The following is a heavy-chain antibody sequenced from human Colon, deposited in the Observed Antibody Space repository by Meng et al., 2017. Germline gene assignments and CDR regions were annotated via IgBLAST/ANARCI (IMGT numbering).Heavy chain of an antibody. CDR3: ATESFAA. CDR2: LYSGRIT. CDR1: GFTLKNNY. J-gene: IGHJ5*02. Sequence: EVHVGGSGGVLVQLGESLRLSCVVSGFTLKNNYIHWVRQDPVRGLEWVAILYSGRITYYADSVKGRFTISRDDSKNTVHLQMNSLTVDDTALYYCATESFAAWGQGTLVTVSS. V-gene: IGHV3-66*02. D-gene: IGHD3-16*02.